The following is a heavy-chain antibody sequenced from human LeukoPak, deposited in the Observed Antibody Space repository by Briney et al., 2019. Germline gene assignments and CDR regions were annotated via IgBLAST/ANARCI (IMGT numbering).Heavy chain of an antibody. J-gene: IGHJ5*01. V-gene: IGHV4-4*09. D-gene: IGHD1-14*01. CDR3: ARLPDRSIWLDF. Sequence: SETLSLTCTGSGVSISTYHWSWLRQPPGKGLERIGYTSTSGRNKYNPSLKSRVTMTVDMSKNQFSLKLRSVTAADTGMYYCARLPDRSIWLDFWGQGTLVTVSS. CDR2: TSTSGRN. CDR1: GVSISTYH.